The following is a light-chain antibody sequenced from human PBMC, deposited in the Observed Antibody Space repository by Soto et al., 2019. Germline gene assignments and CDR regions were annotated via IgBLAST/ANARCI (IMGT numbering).Light chain of an antibody. V-gene: IGLV2-11*01. CDR1: SSDVGGYNY. CDR3: CSFSGTYHWV. J-gene: IGLJ3*02. Sequence: QSVLTQPRSVSGSPGQSVTISCTGTSSDVGGYNYVSWYQQLPGKAPKLMIYDVTKRPSGVPDRFSGSKSGNTASLTISGLRAEDEADYHCCSFSGTYHWVFGGGTKLTVL. CDR2: DVT.